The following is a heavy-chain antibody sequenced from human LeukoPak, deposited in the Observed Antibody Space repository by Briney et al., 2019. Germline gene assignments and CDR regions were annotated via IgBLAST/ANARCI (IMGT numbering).Heavy chain of an antibody. Sequence: RPSETLSLTCTVSGGSISSYYWSWIRQPPGKGLEWIGYIYYSGNTNYNPSLKSRVTISVDTSKNQFSLKLSSVTAADTAVYYCAGGSGSSPYAPVDYWGQGTLVTVSS. V-gene: IGHV4-59*01. CDR1: GGSISSYY. D-gene: IGHD3-10*01. J-gene: IGHJ4*02. CDR2: IYYSGNT. CDR3: AGGSGSSPYAPVDY.